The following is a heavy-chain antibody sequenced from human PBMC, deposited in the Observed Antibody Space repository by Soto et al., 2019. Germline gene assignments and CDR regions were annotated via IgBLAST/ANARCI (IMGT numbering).Heavy chain of an antibody. J-gene: IGHJ3*02. D-gene: IGHD3-9*01. V-gene: IGHV3-23*01. CDR2: ITNSGGST. CDR1: GFTFSSYA. Sequence: GGSLRLSCAASGFTFSSYAMSWVRQAPGKGLEWISAITNSGGSTYYADSVKGRFTISRDNSKNTLYLQMNSLRAEDTAVYYCAKVQSLIIGAFDIWGQGTMVTVSS. CDR3: AKVQSLIIGAFDI.